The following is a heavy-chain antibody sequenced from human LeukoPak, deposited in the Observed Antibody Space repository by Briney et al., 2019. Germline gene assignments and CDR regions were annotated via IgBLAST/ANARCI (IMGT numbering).Heavy chain of an antibody. CDR1: GGSISSYY. V-gene: IGHV4-59*12. J-gene: IGHJ3*02. CDR3: ARDGGGYYDSSGPIDAFDI. CDR2: IYYSGRT. Sequence: SETLSLTCTVSGGSISSYYWSWIRQPPGKGLEWIGYIYYSGRTNYNPSLKSRVTISVDTSKNQFSLKLSSVTAADTAVYYCARDGGGYYDSSGPIDAFDIWGQGTMVTVSS. D-gene: IGHD3-22*01.